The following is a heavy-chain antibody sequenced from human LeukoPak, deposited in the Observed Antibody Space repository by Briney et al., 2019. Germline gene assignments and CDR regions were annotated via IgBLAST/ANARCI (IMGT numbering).Heavy chain of an antibody. V-gene: IGHV1-69*04. CDR2: TIPILGIA. CDR3: ARGSVESYSDY. J-gene: IGHJ4*02. Sequence: SVKVSCKASGGTFSSYAISWVRQAPGQGLEWMGRTIPILGIANYAQKFQGRVTITADKSTSTAYMELSSLRSEDTAVYYCARGSVESYSDYWGQGTLVTVSS. CDR1: GGTFSSYA. D-gene: IGHD5-24*01.